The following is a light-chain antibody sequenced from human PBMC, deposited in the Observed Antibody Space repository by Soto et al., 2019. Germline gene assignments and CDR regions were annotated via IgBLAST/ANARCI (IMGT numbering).Light chain of an antibody. CDR3: QQYNNWPPSII. CDR2: GAS. Sequence: VMTQSPATLSVSPGERSTLACRSSESFSSNLAWYQQRPGQAPRLLIYGASTRATDTPVRFRGSGSGTGFTLTISSLQSEDFAVYYCQQYNNWPPSIIFGQGTRLEIK. V-gene: IGKV3-15*01. J-gene: IGKJ5*01. CDR1: ESFSSN.